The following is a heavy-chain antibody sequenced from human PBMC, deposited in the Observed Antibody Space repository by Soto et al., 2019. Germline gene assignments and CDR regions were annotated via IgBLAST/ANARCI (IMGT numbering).Heavy chain of an antibody. D-gene: IGHD4-17*01. CDR1: GYSISSGYY. CDR3: ASLDYGDYRGDY. J-gene: IGHJ4*02. V-gene: IGHV4-38-2*02. CDR2: IYQSGTT. Sequence: SETLSLSCTVSGYSISSGYYWGWIRQPPGKGLEWIGTIYQSGTTFYNPSLKSRVTILVDTSKNQFSLRLSSVTAADTAVYYCASLDYGDYRGDYWGQGTLVTVSS.